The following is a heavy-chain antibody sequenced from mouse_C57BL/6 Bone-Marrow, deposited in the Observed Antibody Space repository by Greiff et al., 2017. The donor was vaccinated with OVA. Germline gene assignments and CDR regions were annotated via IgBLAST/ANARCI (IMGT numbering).Heavy chain of an antibody. CDR1: GYTFTDYY. J-gene: IGHJ3*01. CDR2: IYPGSGNT. V-gene: IGHV1-76*01. Sequence: QVQLQQPGAELVRPGASVKLSCKASGYTFTDYYINWVKQRPGQGLEWIARIYPGSGNTYYNEKFKGKATLTADKPSSTAYMQLLSLASYDSAVYFCARDFTWFAYWGQGTLVTVSA. CDR3: ARDFTWFAY.